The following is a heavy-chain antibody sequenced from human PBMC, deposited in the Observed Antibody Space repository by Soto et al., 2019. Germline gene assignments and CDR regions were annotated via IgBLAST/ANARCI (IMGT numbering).Heavy chain of an antibody. CDR3: ARQTTYYDILTGYSPAYWYYMDV. D-gene: IGHD3-9*01. CDR2: IYYSGST. J-gene: IGHJ6*03. Sequence: NPSETLSLTCTVSGGSISSSSYYWGWIRQPPGKGLEWIGSIYYSGSTYYNPSLKSRVTISVDTSKNQFSLKLSSVTAADTAVYYCARQTTYYDILTGYSPAYWYYMDVWGKGTTVTVSS. CDR1: GGSISSSSYY. V-gene: IGHV4-39*01.